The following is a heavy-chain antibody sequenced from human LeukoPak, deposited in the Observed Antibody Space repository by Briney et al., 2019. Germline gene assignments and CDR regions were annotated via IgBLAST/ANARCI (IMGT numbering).Heavy chain of an antibody. J-gene: IGHJ4*02. CDR3: ARDRLGYSSGWYVFDY. V-gene: IGHV3-15*01. CDR2: IRSKTDGGTT. D-gene: IGHD6-19*01. CDR1: GFTFSNAW. Sequence: GSLRLSCAASGFTFSNAWMNWVRQAPGKGLEWVGRIRSKTDGGTTDYAAPVKGRFTISRDDSKNTLYLQMNSLKTEDTAVYYCARDRLGYSSGWYVFDYWGQGTLVTVSS.